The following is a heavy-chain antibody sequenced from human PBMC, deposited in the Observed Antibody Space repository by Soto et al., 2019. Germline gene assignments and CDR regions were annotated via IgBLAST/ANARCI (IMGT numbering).Heavy chain of an antibody. CDR3: ARESGSYNWFDP. CDR2: IYYSGST. CDR1: GGSISSYY. Sequence: QVQLQESGPGLVKPSETLSLTCTVSGGSISSYYWSWIRQPPGKGLEWIGYIYYSGSTNYNPSLTRRVTISVDTSKNQFSLKLSSVTAADTAVYYCARESGSYNWFDPWGQGTLVTVSS. V-gene: IGHV4-59*01. D-gene: IGHD1-26*01. J-gene: IGHJ5*02.